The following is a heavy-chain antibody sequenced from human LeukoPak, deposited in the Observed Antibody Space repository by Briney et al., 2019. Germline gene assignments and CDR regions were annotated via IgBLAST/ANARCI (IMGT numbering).Heavy chain of an antibody. CDR2: IFNSGST. CDR3: ASPESGYYYRFDS. Sequence: SETLSLTCTVSGGSISSRSYYWGWIRQPPGKGLERIGSIFNSGSTYYNPSLKSRVTISVDTSKNQFSLKLSSVTAADTAVYSCASPESGYYYRFDSWGQGTLVTVSS. J-gene: IGHJ4*02. V-gene: IGHV4-39*01. CDR1: GGSISSRSYY. D-gene: IGHD3-22*01.